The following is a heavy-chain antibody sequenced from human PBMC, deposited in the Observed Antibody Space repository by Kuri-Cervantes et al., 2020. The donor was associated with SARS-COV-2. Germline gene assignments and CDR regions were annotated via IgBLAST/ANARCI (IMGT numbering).Heavy chain of an antibody. D-gene: IGHD6-6*01. Sequence: SETLSLTCAVYGGSFSGYYWSWIRQPPGKGLEWIGEINHSGSTNYNPSLKSRVTISVDTSKNQFSLKLSSVTAADTAVYYCARVLAARPGVVDYWGKGTLVTVSS. CDR3: ARVLAARPGVVDY. CDR1: GGSFSGYY. V-gene: IGHV4-34*01. J-gene: IGHJ4*02. CDR2: INHSGST.